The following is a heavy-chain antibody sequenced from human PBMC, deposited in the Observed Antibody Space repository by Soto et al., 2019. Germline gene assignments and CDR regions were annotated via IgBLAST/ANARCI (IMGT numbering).Heavy chain of an antibody. V-gene: IGHV3-33*01. Sequence: GGSLRLSCAASGFTFSSYGMHWVRQAPGKGLEWVAVIWYDGSNKYYADSVKGRFTISRENSKNTLYRQMNSLRAADTAVYYCARAPTPRESSVGRFLEWAYYYYYGMDVWGQGTTVTVSS. CDR2: IWYDGSNK. J-gene: IGHJ6*02. CDR1: GFTFSSYG. D-gene: IGHD3-3*01. CDR3: ARAPTPRESSVGRFLEWAYYYYYGMDV.